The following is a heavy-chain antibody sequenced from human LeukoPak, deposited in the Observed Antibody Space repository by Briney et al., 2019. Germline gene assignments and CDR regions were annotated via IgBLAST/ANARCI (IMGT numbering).Heavy chain of an antibody. CDR2: IYTSGST. Sequence: SETLSLTCTVSGGSISSYYWSWIRQPAGKGLEWIGRIYTSGSTNYNPSLKSRVTMSVDTSKNQFSLKLSSVTAADTAVYYCARARKTAWSKNPRIAAAMYYFDYWGQGTPVTVSS. CDR3: ARARKTAWSKNPRIAAAMYYFDY. CDR1: GGSISSYY. J-gene: IGHJ4*02. D-gene: IGHD6-13*01. V-gene: IGHV4-4*07.